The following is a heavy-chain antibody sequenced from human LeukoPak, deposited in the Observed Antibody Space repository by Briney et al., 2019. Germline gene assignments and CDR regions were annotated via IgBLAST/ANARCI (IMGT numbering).Heavy chain of an antibody. CDR3: ARDTNRAYYDSSGRPRRPEYGMDV. CDR1: GFTLSDYY. Sequence: GGSLRLSCAASGFTLSDYYMSRIHQAPGKGLEWVSYISSSGSTIYYADSVKGRFTISRDNAKNSLYLQMNSLRAEDTAVYYCARDTNRAYYDSSGRPRRPEYGMDVWGQGTTVTVSS. CDR2: ISSSGSTI. J-gene: IGHJ6*02. V-gene: IGHV3-11*01. D-gene: IGHD3-22*01.